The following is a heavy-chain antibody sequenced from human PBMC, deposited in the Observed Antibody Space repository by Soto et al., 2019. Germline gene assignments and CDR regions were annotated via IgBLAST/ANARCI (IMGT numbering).Heavy chain of an antibody. V-gene: IGHV3-53*01. J-gene: IGHJ6*02. CDR2: IFTDGGT. D-gene: IGHD3-10*01. Sequence: GWSLRLSCAASGFTVSSSSMNWVRQAPGKGLEWVSVIFTDGGTFYGDSVKGRFTISRDKSKNTLYLQMNSLRVEDTAVYFCARDSGGYYASGRWGDVWGQGTTVTVSS. CDR3: ARDSGGYYASGRWGDV. CDR1: GFTVSSSS.